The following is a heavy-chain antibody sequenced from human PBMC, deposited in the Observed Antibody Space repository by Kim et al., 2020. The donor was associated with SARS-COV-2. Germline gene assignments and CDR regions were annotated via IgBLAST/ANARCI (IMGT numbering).Heavy chain of an antibody. CDR2: IYYTGST. D-gene: IGHD6-6*01. J-gene: IGHJ5*02. Sequence: SETLSLTCTVSGGSVSSSSYYWGWIRQPPGKGLEWIGNIYYTGSTYYNPSLKSRVTISVDTSKNQFSLKLSSLTAADTAVYSCARLEYSSSSRLFDPWGQGTLVTVSS. CDR1: GGSVSSSSYY. CDR3: ARLEYSSSSRLFDP. V-gene: IGHV4-39*01.